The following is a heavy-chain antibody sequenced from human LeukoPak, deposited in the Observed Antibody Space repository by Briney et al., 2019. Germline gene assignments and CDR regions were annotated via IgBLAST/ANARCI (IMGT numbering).Heavy chain of an antibody. CDR3: ARRPPPDYGDYSWFDP. D-gene: IGHD4-17*01. CDR1: GGSISSGNYY. V-gene: IGHV4-31*03. J-gene: IGHJ5*02. CDR2: IYYSGST. Sequence: PSETLPLTCTVSGGSISSGNYYWSWIRQHPGKGLEWIGYIYYSGSTYYNPSLKSRVTISLDTSENQFSLKLTSVTAADTAVYYCARRPPPDYGDYSWFDPWGQGTLVTVSS.